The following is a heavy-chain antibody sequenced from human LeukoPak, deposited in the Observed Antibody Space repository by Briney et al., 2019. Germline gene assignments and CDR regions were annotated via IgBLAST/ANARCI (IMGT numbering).Heavy chain of an antibody. D-gene: IGHD6-6*01. V-gene: IGHV4-30-2*01. CDR2: IYHSGST. J-gene: IGHJ3*02. CDR1: GGSISSGGYS. Sequence: TSETLSLTCAVSGGSISSGGYSWSWIRQPPGKGLEWIGYIYHSGSTYYNPSLRSRVTISVDRSKNQFSLKLSSVTAADTAVYYCARTSIAARRANAFDIWGQGTMVTVSS. CDR3: ARTSIAARRANAFDI.